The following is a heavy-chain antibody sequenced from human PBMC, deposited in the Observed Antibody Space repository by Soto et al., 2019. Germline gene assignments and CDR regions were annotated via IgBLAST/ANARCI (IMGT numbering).Heavy chain of an antibody. CDR1: GFTFSSYA. D-gene: IGHD1-26*01. CDR2: ISGSGGST. Sequence: GGSLRLSCAASGFTFSSYAMSWVRQAPGKGLEWVSVISGSGGSTYYADSMKGRFTISRDNSKNTLYLQMNSLRAEDTAVYYCAREVVVGATTRYYFDYWGQGTLVTVS. V-gene: IGHV3-23*01. CDR3: AREVVVGATTRYYFDY. J-gene: IGHJ4*02.